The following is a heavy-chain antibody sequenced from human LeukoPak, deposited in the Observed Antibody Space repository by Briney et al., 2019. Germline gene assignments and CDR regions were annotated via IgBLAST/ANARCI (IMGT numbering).Heavy chain of an antibody. CDR3: AKGTDGYSYGIF. V-gene: IGHV3-21*01. D-gene: IGHD5-18*01. Sequence: PGGSLRLSCAASGFTFSSYSMNWVRQAPGKGLEWVSSISSSSSYIYYADSVKGRFTISRDNSQNTLYLQMNSLRGEDTAVYYCAKGTDGYSYGIFWGQGTLVTVSS. CDR1: GFTFSSYS. J-gene: IGHJ4*02. CDR2: ISSSSSYI.